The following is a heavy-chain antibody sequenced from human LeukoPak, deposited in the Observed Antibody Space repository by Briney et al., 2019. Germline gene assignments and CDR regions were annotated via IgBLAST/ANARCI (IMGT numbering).Heavy chain of an antibody. CDR2: INPSGGST. Sequence: ASVKVSCKASGYTFTSYGINWVRQAPGQGLEWMGIINPSGGSTSYAQKFQGRVTMTRDTSISTAYMELSRLRSDDTAVYYCARGGYGYCSSTSCPTRGDAFDIWGQGTMVTVSS. D-gene: IGHD2-2*01. V-gene: IGHV1-46*01. CDR1: GYTFTSYG. J-gene: IGHJ3*02. CDR3: ARGGYGYCSSTSCPTRGDAFDI.